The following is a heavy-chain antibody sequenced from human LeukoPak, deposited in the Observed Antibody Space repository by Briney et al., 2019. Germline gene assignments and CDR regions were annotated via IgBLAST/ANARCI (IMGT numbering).Heavy chain of an antibody. CDR2: INGDGSRT. CDR1: GFTFSDYW. J-gene: IGHJ4*02. CDR3: AREKRYDDFDY. Sequence: GGSLRLSCAAPGFTFSDYWMHWVRQAPGKGLVWVSRINGDGSRTGYADSVKGRITISRDNAKNTLHLQMNSLRAEDAAVYYCAREKRYDDFDYWGQGTLVTVSS. V-gene: IGHV3-74*01. D-gene: IGHD5-12*01.